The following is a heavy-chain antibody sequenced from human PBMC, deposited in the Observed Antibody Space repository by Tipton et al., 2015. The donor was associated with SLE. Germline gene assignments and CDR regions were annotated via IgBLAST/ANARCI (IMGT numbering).Heavy chain of an antibody. J-gene: IGHJ6*02. CDR1: GFTFSSYA. CDR3: AKDEEQLFPHRGYSYYGMDV. D-gene: IGHD6-6*01. Sequence: SLRLSCAASGFTFSSYAMSWVRQAPGKGLEWVSVIYSGGSTYYADSVKGRFTISRDNSKNTLYLQMNSLRAEDTAVYYCAKDEEQLFPHRGYSYYGMDVWGQGTTVTVSS. V-gene: IGHV3-23*03. CDR2: IYSGGST.